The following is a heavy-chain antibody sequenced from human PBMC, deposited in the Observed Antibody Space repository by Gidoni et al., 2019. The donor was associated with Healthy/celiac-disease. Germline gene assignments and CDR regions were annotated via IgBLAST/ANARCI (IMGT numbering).Heavy chain of an antibody. J-gene: IGHJ3*02. CDR2: ITSSSSYT. CDR3: AKRMYYYDSSGYPRGHAFDI. V-gene: IGHV3-11*06. CDR1: EFPFGHYY. Sequence: QVQLVVTGGGLARPGGSRSLHWSPSEFPFGHYYMSWTRQAPEKGLEWVFNITSSSSYTNYADSVKGRLTISRDNAKNSLYLQMNSLRAEDTAVYYCAKRMYYYDSSGYPRGHAFDIWGQGTMVTVSS. D-gene: IGHD3-22*01.